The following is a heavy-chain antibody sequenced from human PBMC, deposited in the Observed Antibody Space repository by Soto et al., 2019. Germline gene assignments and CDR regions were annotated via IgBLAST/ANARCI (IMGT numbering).Heavy chain of an antibody. J-gene: IGHJ5*02. CDR1: GFTFGDYA. V-gene: IGHV3-49*03. CDR2: IRSKAYGGTT. Sequence: GGSLRLSCTASGFTFGDYAMSWFRQAPGKGLEWVGFIRSKAYGGTTEYAASVKGRFTISRDDSKSIAYLQMNSLKTEDTAVYYCTRVGNHNWFDPWGQGTLVTVSS. CDR3: TRVGNHNWFDP. D-gene: IGHD1-26*01.